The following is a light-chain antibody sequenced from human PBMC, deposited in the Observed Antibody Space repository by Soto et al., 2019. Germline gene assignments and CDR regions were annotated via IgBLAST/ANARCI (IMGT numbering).Light chain of an antibody. J-gene: IGKJ1*01. Sequence: EIVLTQSPGTLSLSPGERASLSCRASQSVSNNYLAWYHQKPGQAPRLLIYGASNSATGIPDRFSGSGSGTDFTLTISRLEPEDSAVYYCQQYGSSGAFGQGTKVDIK. CDR3: QQYGSSGA. V-gene: IGKV3-20*01. CDR1: QSVSNNY. CDR2: GAS.